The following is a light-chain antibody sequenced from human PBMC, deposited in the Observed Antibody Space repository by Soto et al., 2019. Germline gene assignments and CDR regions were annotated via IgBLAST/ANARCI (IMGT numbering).Light chain of an antibody. J-gene: IGKJ1*01. CDR2: AAS. V-gene: IGKV1-39*01. Sequence: DIQMTQSPSSLSASVGDRVTITCRASQSFYSFLNWYLQKPGRAPKLLIYAASNLQSGVPSRFSGGGSGTDFTVTISSLQPEDFATYYCQQSYSAPWKFGQGTKVDIK. CDR1: QSFYSF. CDR3: QQSYSAPWK.